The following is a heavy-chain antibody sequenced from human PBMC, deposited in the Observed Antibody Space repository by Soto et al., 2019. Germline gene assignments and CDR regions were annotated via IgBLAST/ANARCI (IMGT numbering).Heavy chain of an antibody. CDR1: GFTFSSYA. Sequence: RGSLRLSCAASGFTFSSYAMSWVRQAPGKGLEWVSAISGSGGSTYYADSVKGRFTISRDNSKNTLYLQMNSLRAEDTAVYYCAKDLVLTGGYSSGWYDYYGMDVWGQGTTVTVSS. CDR3: AKDLVLTGGYSSGWYDYYGMDV. D-gene: IGHD6-19*01. CDR2: ISGSGGST. J-gene: IGHJ6*02. V-gene: IGHV3-23*01.